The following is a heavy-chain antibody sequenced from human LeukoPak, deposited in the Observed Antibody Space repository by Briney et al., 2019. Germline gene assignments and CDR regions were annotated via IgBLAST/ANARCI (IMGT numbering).Heavy chain of an antibody. CDR3: ARDVGYCSGGSCYRWFAS. D-gene: IGHD2-15*01. J-gene: IGHJ5*01. CDR1: GFTFSTYS. V-gene: IGHV3-48*01. CDR2: ISTGSAAI. Sequence: GGSLRLSCAASGFTFSTYSMSWVRQAPGKGLEWVSYISTGSAAIYYADSVKGRFTISRDDARNSVSLQMNSLRADDTAVYYCARDVGYCSGGSCYRWFASWGQGTLVTVSS.